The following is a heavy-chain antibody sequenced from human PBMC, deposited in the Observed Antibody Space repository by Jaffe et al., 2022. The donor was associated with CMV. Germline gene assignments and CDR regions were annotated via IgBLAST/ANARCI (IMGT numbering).Heavy chain of an antibody. Sequence: QVQLQESGPGLVKPSETLSLTCTVSGGSISSYYWSWIRQPPGKGLEWIGYIYYSGSTNYNPSLKSRVTISVDTSKNQFSLKLSSVTAADTAVYYCARGVVVTAITGYYFDYWGQGTLVTVSS. CDR3: ARGVVVTAITGYYFDY. D-gene: IGHD2-21*02. CDR2: IYYSGST. J-gene: IGHJ4*02. V-gene: IGHV4-59*01. CDR1: GGSISSYY.